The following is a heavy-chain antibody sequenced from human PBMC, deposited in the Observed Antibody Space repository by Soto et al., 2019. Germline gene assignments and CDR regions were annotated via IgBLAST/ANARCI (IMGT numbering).Heavy chain of an antibody. CDR3: ASSRPQDYDFWSGYYYFDD. J-gene: IGHJ4*02. V-gene: IGHV4-4*02. CDR1: GGSISSSNW. D-gene: IGHD3-3*01. Sequence: LSLTCAVSGGSISSSNWWSWVRQPPGKGLEWIGQIYHSGSTNYTPSLKSRVTISVDKSKNQFSLKLSSVTAADTAVYYCASSRPQDYDFWSGYYYFDDWGQGTLVTVSS. CDR2: IYHSGST.